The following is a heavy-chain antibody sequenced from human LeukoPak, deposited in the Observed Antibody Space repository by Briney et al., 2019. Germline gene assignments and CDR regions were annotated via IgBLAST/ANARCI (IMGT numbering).Heavy chain of an antibody. D-gene: IGHD6-19*01. V-gene: IGHV3-49*04. CDR2: IRSKAYGGTT. CDR1: GFTFSSYE. J-gene: IGHJ4*02. Sequence: GGSLSLSCAASGFTFSSYEMNWVRQAPGKGLEWVSFIRSKAYGGTTEYAASVKGRFTISRDDSKSIDYLQMNSLKTEDTAVYYCTRDRNIAVGDYWGQGTLVTVSS. CDR3: TRDRNIAVGDY.